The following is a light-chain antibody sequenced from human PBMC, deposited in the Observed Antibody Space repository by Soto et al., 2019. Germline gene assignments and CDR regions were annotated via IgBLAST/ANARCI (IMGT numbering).Light chain of an antibody. CDR1: SSDVGSYNL. CDR3: CSYAGSSV. J-gene: IGLJ1*01. Sequence: QSALTQPASVSGSPGQSITISCTGTSSDVGSYNLVSWYQQHPGKAPKLMIYEGSKRPSGVSNRFSGPKSGNTASLTISGLQAEDEADYYCCSYAGSSVFGTGTKVTVL. V-gene: IGLV2-23*01. CDR2: EGS.